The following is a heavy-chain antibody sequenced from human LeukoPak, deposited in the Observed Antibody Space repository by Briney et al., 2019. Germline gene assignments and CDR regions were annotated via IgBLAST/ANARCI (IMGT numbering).Heavy chain of an antibody. V-gene: IGHV1-69*04. CDR2: IIPILGIA. Sequence: SVKVSCKASGGTFSSYAISWVRQAPGQGLEWMGRIIPILGIANYAQKFQGRVTITADKSTSTAYMELSSLRSEDTAVYYCARDLEYYDFWSGTYGMDVWGQGTTVTVSS. J-gene: IGHJ6*02. CDR3: ARDLEYYDFWSGTYGMDV. D-gene: IGHD3-3*01. CDR1: GGTFSSYA.